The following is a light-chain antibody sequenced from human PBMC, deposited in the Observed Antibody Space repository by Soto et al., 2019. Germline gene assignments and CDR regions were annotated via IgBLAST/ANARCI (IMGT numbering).Light chain of an antibody. CDR3: SSYAGSYRV. CDR2: EVS. V-gene: IGLV2-8*01. J-gene: IGLJ1*01. CDR1: SSDVDGYNY. Sequence: QSALTQPPPASGSLGQSVTISCTGTSSDVDGYNYVSWYQQHPGKAPKLIIYEVSKRPSRVPDRFSGSKSGNTASLTVSGLQAEDEGDYYCSSYAGSYRVFGTGTKVTVL.